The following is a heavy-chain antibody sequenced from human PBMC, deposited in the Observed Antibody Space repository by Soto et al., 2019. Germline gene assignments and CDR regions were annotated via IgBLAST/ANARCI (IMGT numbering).Heavy chain of an antibody. Sequence: ASVKVSCKASGYSFTANSMHWVRQAPGQGLEWMGWINPNNGGTNYARKLQGRVTMTTDTSTSTAYMELRSLRSDDTAVYYCARGGTQYYDFWSGYYSNVSSAFDIWGQGTMVTVS. J-gene: IGHJ3*02. V-gene: IGHV1-2*02. CDR2: INPNNGGT. D-gene: IGHD3-3*01. CDR1: GYSFTANS. CDR3: ARGGTQYYDFWSGYYSNVSSAFDI.